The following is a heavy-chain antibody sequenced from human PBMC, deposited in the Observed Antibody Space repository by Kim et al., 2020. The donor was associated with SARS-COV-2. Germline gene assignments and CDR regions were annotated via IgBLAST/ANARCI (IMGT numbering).Heavy chain of an antibody. Sequence: GGSLRLSCAASGFTFSSYAMSWVRQAPGKGLEWVSAISGSGGSTYYADSVKGRFTISRDNSKNTLYLQMNSLRAEDTAVYYCAGGYCGGDCYLDAFDIWGQGTMVTVSS. J-gene: IGHJ3*02. CDR2: ISGSGGST. CDR1: GFTFSSYA. D-gene: IGHD2-21*02. V-gene: IGHV3-23*01. CDR3: AGGYCGGDCYLDAFDI.